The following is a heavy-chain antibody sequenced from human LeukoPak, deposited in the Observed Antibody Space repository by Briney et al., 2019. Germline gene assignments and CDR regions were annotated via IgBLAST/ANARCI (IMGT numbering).Heavy chain of an antibody. CDR3: ARSDSSGRYWYFDL. Sequence: SETLSLTCTVSGGSISSYYWSWIRQPPGKGLEWIGYIYYSGSTNYNPSLKSRVTISLDTSKTQFSLKLSSVTAADTAVYYCARSDSSGRYWYFDLWGRGTLVTVSS. J-gene: IGHJ2*01. CDR2: IYYSGST. V-gene: IGHV4-59*01. D-gene: IGHD3-22*01. CDR1: GGSISSYY.